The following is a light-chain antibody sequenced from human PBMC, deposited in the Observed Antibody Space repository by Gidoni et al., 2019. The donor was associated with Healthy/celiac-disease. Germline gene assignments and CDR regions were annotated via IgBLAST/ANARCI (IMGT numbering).Light chain of an antibody. CDR3: QQYNNWPPIT. CDR1: QSVSST. J-gene: IGKJ5*01. CDR2: GAS. Sequence: IVIKQSPATLSVSPGERATLSCRASQSVSSTLAGYQQKPGQAPRLLIYGASTRATGIPARFSGSGSGTEFTLTISSLQSEDFAVYYCQQYNNWPPITFGQGTRLEIK. V-gene: IGKV3-15*01.